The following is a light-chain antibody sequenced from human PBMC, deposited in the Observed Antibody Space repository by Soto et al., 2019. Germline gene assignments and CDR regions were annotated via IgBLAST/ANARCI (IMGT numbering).Light chain of an antibody. CDR2: GAS. V-gene: IGKV3-20*01. J-gene: IGKJ1*01. Sequence: EIVLTQSPGTLSVSPGDRATLSCRASQSVNNNYLAWYQQKPGQAPRLLIYGASSRATGIPDRFRGSGSGTDFTLTISRLETEDFAVYFGQDYGTSWCTFGQGTKVDIK. CDR3: QDYGTSWCT. CDR1: QSVNNNY.